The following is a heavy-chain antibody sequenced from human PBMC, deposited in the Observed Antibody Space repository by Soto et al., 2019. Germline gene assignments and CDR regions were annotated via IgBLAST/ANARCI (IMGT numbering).Heavy chain of an antibody. V-gene: IGHV4-31*03. CDR2: TSSGGAT. J-gene: IGHJ5*01. CDR1: GASLSTTGHF. Sequence: TLYLTSTVSGASLSTTGHFVTWIRQRPGSGLGGIGNTSSGGATFYSPSLHRRISISVDTSKNHFSMGLNSVTAAATAVYDCATDPGGPSLNRFDTWGPGTVVTVSS. CDR3: ATDPGGPSLNRFDT. D-gene: IGHD3-16*01.